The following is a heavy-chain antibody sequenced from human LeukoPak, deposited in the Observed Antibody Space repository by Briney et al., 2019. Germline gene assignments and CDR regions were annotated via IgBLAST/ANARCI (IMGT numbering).Heavy chain of an antibody. J-gene: IGHJ4*02. V-gene: IGHV3-7*03. CDR2: IKEDGSEK. D-gene: IGHD1-26*01. CDR3: AKDVRGDVGATDY. CDR1: GFIFSSHW. Sequence: GGSLRLSCAASGFIFSSHWMSWVRQAPGKGLEWVASIKEDGSEKYYRDSVKGRFTISRDNSKNTLYLQMNSLRAEGTAVFYCAKDVRGDVGATDYWGQGTLVTVSS.